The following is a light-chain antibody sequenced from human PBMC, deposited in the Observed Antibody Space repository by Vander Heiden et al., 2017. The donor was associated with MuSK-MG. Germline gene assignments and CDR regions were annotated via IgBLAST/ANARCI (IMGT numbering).Light chain of an antibody. CDR3: KAWASNTVV. Sequence: SYHLTQPPSVSVSPGQTAIVTCSGDKWGDKYACWYQQKPAQSPALGIYHDYKRPSGIPERFSGSNSGTKATLNISGTQAMDESDYFCKAWASNTVVFGGGTKLTVL. CDR1: KWGDKY. J-gene: IGLJ2*01. V-gene: IGLV3-1*01. CDR2: HDY.